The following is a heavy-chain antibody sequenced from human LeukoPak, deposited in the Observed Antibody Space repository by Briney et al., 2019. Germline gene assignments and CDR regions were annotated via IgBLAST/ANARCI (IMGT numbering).Heavy chain of an antibody. CDR2: IISSSIYI. CDR3: ASGSTSLEYFDY. D-gene: IGHD2-2*01. J-gene: IGHJ4*02. Sequence: GGSLRLSCAASGFTFSHYTMNWVRQAPGKGLEWVSSIISSSIYIYYADSVKGRFTISRDNAKNSLYLQINSLRAEDTAVYYCASGSTSLEYFDYWGQGTLVTVSS. CDR1: GFTFSHYT. V-gene: IGHV3-21*01.